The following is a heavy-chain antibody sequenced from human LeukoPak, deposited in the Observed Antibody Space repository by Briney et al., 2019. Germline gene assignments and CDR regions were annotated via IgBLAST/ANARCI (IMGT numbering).Heavy chain of an antibody. CDR1: GYSISSGYY. Sequence: PSETLSLTCAVSGYSISSGYYWGWIRQPPGKGREWIGSIYHSGSTYYNPSLKSRVTISVDTSKNEFSLKLSSVTAADTAVYYCARPTASRIPYYFDYWGQGTLVTVSS. CDR2: IYHSGST. CDR3: ARPTASRIPYYFDY. V-gene: IGHV4-38-2*01. D-gene: IGHD2-2*02. J-gene: IGHJ4*02.